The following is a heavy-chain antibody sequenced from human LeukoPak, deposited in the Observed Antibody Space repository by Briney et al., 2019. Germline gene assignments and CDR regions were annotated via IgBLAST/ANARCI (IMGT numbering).Heavy chain of an antibody. J-gene: IGHJ6*04. Sequence: SETLSLTCTVSGGSISSSSYYWGWIRQPPGKGLEWIGSTYYSGSTYYNPSLKSRVTISVDTSKNQFSLKLSSVTAADTAVYYCARDLGIAAAATRSFAWDVWGKGTTVTVSS. D-gene: IGHD6-13*01. CDR1: GGSISSSSYY. CDR2: TYYSGST. CDR3: ARDLGIAAAATRSFAWDV. V-gene: IGHV4-39*07.